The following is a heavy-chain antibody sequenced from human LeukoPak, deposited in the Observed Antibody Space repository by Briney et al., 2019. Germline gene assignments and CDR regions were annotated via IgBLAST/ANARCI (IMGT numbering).Heavy chain of an antibody. CDR3: ARALYSSSSVDGDY. V-gene: IGHV3-21*01. CDR1: GFTFSSYS. D-gene: IGHD6-6*01. Sequence: GGSLRLSCAASGFTFSSYSMNWVRQAPGKGLEWGSSISSSSSYIYYADSVKGRFTISRDNAKNSLYLQMNSLRAEDTAVYYCARALYSSSSVDGDYWGQGTLVTVSS. J-gene: IGHJ4*02. CDR2: ISSSSSYI.